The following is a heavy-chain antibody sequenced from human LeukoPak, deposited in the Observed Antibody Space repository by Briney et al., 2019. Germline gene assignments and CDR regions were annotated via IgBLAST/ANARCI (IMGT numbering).Heavy chain of an antibody. CDR2: IYYSGST. J-gene: IGHJ4*02. D-gene: IGHD3-22*01. CDR3: AIMVGEDYYDSSGYYHFDY. V-gene: IGHV4-39*01. Sequence: PSETLSLTCTVSGGSISGHYWGWIRQPPGKGLEWIGSIYYSGSTYYNPSLKSRVTISVDTSKNQFSLKLSSVTAADTAVYYCAIMVGEDYYDSSGYYHFDYWGQGTLVTVSS. CDR1: GGSISGHY.